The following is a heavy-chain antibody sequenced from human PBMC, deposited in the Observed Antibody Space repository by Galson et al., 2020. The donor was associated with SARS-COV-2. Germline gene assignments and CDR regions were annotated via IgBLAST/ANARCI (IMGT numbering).Heavy chain of an antibody. CDR2: ISWNSGSI. CDR3: AKDKSYSGSYAAFDY. CDR1: GFTFDDYA. Sequence: GGSLRLSCAASGFTFDDYAMHWVRQAPGKGLEWVSGISWNSGSIGYADSVKGRFTISRDNAKNSLYLQMNSLRAEDMALYYCAKDKSYSGSYAAFDYWGQGTLVTVSS. J-gene: IGHJ4*02. V-gene: IGHV3-9*03. D-gene: IGHD1-26*01.